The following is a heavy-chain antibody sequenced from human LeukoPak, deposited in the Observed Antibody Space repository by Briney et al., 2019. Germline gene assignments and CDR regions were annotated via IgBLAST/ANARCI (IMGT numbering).Heavy chain of an antibody. V-gene: IGHV4-59*01. CDR3: ARSNHARKDI. Sequence: PSETLSLTCSVSGGSMSSFHWSWIRQPPGKGLEWIGYIYSSGSTNYNPSLKSRVTISVDTPKNQFSLKLSSVTAADTAVYYCARSNHARKDIWGQGTMVTVSS. CDR2: IYSSGST. CDR1: GGSMSSFH. J-gene: IGHJ3*02.